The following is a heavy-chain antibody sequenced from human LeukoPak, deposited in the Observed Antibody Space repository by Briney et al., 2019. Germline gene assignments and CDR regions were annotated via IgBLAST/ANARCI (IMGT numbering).Heavy chain of an antibody. CDR1: GFTFDDYA. J-gene: IGHJ3*02. Sequence: TGGSLRLSCAASGFTFDDYAMHWVRQAPGKGLEWVSGISWNSGSIGYADSVKGRFTISRDNAKNSLYLQMNSLRAEDTALYYCAKLWFGELLAGDAFDIWGQGTMVTVSS. V-gene: IGHV3-9*01. D-gene: IGHD3-10*01. CDR2: ISWNSGSI. CDR3: AKLWFGELLAGDAFDI.